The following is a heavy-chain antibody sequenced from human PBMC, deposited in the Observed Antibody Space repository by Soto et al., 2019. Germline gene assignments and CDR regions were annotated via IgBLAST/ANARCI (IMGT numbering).Heavy chain of an antibody. V-gene: IGHV1-8*01. D-gene: IGHD6-13*01. CDR1: GYTFTSYD. J-gene: IGHJ5*02. Sequence: ASVKVSCKASGYTFTSYDINWVRQATGQGLEWMGWINPNSGNTDYAQKFQGRVTMTRDTSTSTAYMELRSLRSDDTAVYYCARDAARGSSWPHWFDPWGQRTPVTVSS. CDR2: INPNSGNT. CDR3: ARDAARGSSWPHWFDP.